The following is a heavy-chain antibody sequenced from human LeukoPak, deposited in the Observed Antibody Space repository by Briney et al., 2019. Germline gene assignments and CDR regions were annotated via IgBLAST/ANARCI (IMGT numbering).Heavy chain of an antibody. CDR1: GDTFTTDY. D-gene: IGHD3-10*01. CDR2: INPSGGST. V-gene: IGHV1-46*01. Sequence: ASVKVSCKASGDTFTTDYIHWVRQAPGQGLEWMGIINPSGGSTTYAQKFQGRVIMTGDTSTSRVYMELRSLRSEDTAVYYCARARGSGSYYGHAYYYYYYMDVWSQGTTVTVSS. J-gene: IGHJ6*03. CDR3: ARARGSGSYYGHAYYYYYYMDV.